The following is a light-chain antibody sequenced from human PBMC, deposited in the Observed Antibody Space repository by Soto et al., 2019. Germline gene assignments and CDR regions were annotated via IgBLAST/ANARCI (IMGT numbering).Light chain of an antibody. CDR1: QSVSSN. Sequence: EIVMTESPATLSVSPGARATLSGRASQSVSSNLVWYQQNPGQAPRLLIYGASTRATGIPARFSGGGSGTEFTLTISSLQSEDPAVYYCQQYHDWPPLTFGGGTKVEI. V-gene: IGKV3D-15*01. CDR3: QQYHDWPPLT. CDR2: GAS. J-gene: IGKJ4*01.